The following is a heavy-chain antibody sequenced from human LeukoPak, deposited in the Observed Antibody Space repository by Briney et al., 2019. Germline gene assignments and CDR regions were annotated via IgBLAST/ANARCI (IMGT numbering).Heavy chain of an antibody. Sequence: ASVKVSCKASGYTFSNYGFSWVRQAPGQGLEWVGWITPYNGNTNYAQKFQGRLTMTTDTSTSTAYMELRSLRSDDTAVYYCARVREKRGYSGYDYSPFDYWGQGTLVTVSS. CDR3: ARVREKRGYSGYDYSPFDY. V-gene: IGHV1-18*01. D-gene: IGHD5-12*01. J-gene: IGHJ4*02. CDR2: ITPYNGNT. CDR1: GYTFSNYG.